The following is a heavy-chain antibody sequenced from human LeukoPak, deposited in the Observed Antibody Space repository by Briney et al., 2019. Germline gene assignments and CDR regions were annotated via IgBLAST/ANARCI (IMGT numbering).Heavy chain of an antibody. D-gene: IGHD4-23*01. J-gene: IGHJ5*02. CDR1: GYTFTSYA. CDR2: INAGNGNT. Sequence: ASVKVSCKASGYTFTSYAMHWVRQAPGQRLEWMGWINAGNGNTKYSQKFQGRVTITRDTSASTAYMELSSLRSEDTAVYYCARGRRWPDWFDPWGQGTLVTVSS. CDR3: ARGRRWPDWFDP. V-gene: IGHV1-3*01.